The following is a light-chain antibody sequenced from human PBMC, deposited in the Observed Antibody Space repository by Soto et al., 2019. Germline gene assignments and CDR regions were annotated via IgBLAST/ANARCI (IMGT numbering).Light chain of an antibody. CDR2: YDD. CDR1: SSNIGNNA. CDR3: AAWDDSLNGVV. J-gene: IGLJ2*01. Sequence: QSVLTQPPSVSEAPRQRVTIPCSGSSSNIGNNAVNWYQQLPGKAPKLLIYYDDLLPSGVSDRFSGSKSGTSASLAISGLQSEDGADYYCAAWDDSLNGVVFGGGTKVTVL. V-gene: IGLV1-36*01.